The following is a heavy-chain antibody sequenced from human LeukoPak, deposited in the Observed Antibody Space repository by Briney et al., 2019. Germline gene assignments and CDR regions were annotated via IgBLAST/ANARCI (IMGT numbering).Heavy chain of an antibody. CDR3: ARAETWRNWGSFDY. CDR2: IYYSGST. Sequence: SETLSLTCTVSGXSISSYYGSWIRQPPGKGLEWIGYIYYSGSTNYNPSLKSRVTISVDTSKNQFSLKLSSVTAADTAVYYCARAETWRNWGSFDYWGQGTLVTVSS. V-gene: IGHV4-59*01. CDR1: GXSISSYY. J-gene: IGHJ4*02. D-gene: IGHD7-27*01.